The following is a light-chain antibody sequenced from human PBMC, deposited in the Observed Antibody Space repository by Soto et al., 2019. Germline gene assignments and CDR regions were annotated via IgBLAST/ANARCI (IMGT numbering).Light chain of an antibody. Sequence: EIVLTQSPGTLSLSPGETATLSCRASQSVASAYLAWYQHRPGQAPRLLIYGASSRATGIADRITASGSGTDFTLTINRLEPEDFAVYYCQQYADSRWTFGQGTKVE. J-gene: IGKJ1*01. CDR2: GAS. CDR1: QSVASAY. CDR3: QQYADSRWT. V-gene: IGKV3-20*01.